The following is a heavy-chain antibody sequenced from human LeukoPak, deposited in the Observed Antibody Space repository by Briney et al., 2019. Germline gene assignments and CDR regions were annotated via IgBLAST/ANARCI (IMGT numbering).Heavy chain of an antibody. CDR1: GFTFSSYA. V-gene: IGHV3-23*01. J-gene: IGHJ3*02. Sequence: GGSLRLSCAASGFTFSSYAMSWVRQAPGKGLEWVSAFSGSGGSTYYADSVKGRFTIPRDNSKNTLYLQMNSLRAEDTAVYYCAKDPGDTYYYGSGGDAFDIWGQGTMVTVSS. CDR2: FSGSGGST. CDR3: AKDPGDTYYYGSGGDAFDI. D-gene: IGHD3-10*01.